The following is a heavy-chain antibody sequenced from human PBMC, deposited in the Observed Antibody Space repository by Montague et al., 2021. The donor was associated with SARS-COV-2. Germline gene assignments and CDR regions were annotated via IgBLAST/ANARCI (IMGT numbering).Heavy chain of an antibody. D-gene: IGHD6-13*01. CDR1: DGSFSGYY. J-gene: IGHJ5*02. Sequence: SETLSLTCAVYDGSFSGYYWSWIRQPPGKGLEWIGEINHSGSTNYNPSLKSRVTISVDTSKNQFSLKLSSVTAADTAVYYCARYGYSSSWYGFRSWFDPWGQGTLVTVSS. CDR3: ARYGYSSSWYGFRSWFDP. CDR2: INHSGST. V-gene: IGHV4-34*01.